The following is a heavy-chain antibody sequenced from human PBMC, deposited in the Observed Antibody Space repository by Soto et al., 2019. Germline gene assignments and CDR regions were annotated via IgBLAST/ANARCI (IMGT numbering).Heavy chain of an antibody. Sequence: PSETRSLTCTVSGVSISSGGYYWSWIRQHPGKGLEWIGYIYYSGSTYYNPSLKSRVTISVDTSKNQFSLKLSSVTAADTAVYYCARLPLYYYGSGSPPGLDPWGQGTLVTVSS. V-gene: IGHV4-31*03. CDR3: ARLPLYYYGSGSPPGLDP. D-gene: IGHD3-10*01. CDR2: IYYSGST. CDR1: GVSISSGGYY. J-gene: IGHJ5*02.